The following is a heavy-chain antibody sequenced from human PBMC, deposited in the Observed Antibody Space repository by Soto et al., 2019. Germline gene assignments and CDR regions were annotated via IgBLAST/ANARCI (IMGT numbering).Heavy chain of an antibody. CDR2: INPNSGGT. D-gene: IGHD3-10*01. CDR3: ARAYYGSGSYYRYYCYGMDV. Sequence: ASVKVSCKASGYTFTGYYMHWVRQAPGQGLEWMGWINPNSGGTNYAQKFQGWVTMTRDTSISTAYMELSRLRSDDTAVYYCARAYYGSGSYYRYYCYGMDVWGQGTTVTVSS. CDR1: GYTFTGYY. V-gene: IGHV1-2*04. J-gene: IGHJ6*02.